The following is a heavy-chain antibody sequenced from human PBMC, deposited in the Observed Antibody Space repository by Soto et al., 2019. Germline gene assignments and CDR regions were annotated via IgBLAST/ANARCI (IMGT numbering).Heavy chain of an antibody. Sequence: QVQLQESGPGLVKPSGTLSLTCAVSGGSISSSNWWSWVRQPPGKGLEWIGEIYHSGSTNYNPSLENRVTISVDKCKDQFSRKLSSVTAAETAVYYCASLGRPVLLWFGGKPKGILEEENGMDVWGQGTTVTVSS. CDR2: IYHSGST. CDR1: GGSISSSNW. V-gene: IGHV4-4*02. CDR3: ASLGRPVLLWFGGKPKGILEEENGMDV. D-gene: IGHD3-10*01. J-gene: IGHJ6*02.